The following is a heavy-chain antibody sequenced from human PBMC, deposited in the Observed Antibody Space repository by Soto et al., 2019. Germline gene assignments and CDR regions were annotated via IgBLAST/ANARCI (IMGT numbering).Heavy chain of an antibody. CDR3: ARAIGYAFDI. V-gene: IGHV3-21*01. CDR2: ISSRSYT. J-gene: IGHJ3*02. Sequence: EVQLVESGGGLVKPGGSLRLSCAASGFTFSTSSLYWVRQAPGKGLEWVSSISSRSYTYYADSVKGRFTISRDNAKNSLYLQMNSVRAEDTAVYYCARAIGYAFDIWGQATMVTVSS. CDR1: GFTFSTSS. D-gene: IGHD1-26*01.